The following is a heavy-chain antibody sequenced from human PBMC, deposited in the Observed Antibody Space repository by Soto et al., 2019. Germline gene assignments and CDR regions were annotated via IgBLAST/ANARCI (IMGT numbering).Heavy chain of an antibody. D-gene: IGHD6-19*01. V-gene: IGHV3-13*01. J-gene: IGHJ4*02. Sequence: EVQLVESGGGLVQPGGSLRLSCAASGFTFSSYDMHWVRQATGKGLEWVSAIGTAGDTYYPGSVKGRFTISRENAKNCFYLPMNSLRAGDTAVYYCARGPPWYSSRWYVDYWGQRTLVTVSS. CDR2: IGTAGDT. CDR1: GFTFSSYD. CDR3: ARGPPWYSSRWYVDY.